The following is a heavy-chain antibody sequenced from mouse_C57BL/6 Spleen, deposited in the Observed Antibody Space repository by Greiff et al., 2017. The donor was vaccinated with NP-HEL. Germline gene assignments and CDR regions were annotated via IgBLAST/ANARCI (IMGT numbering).Heavy chain of an antibody. Sequence: EVQLQQSGPELVKPGASVKIPCKASGYTFTDYNMDWVKQSHGKSLEWIGDINPNNGGTIYNQKFKGKATLTVDKSSSTAYMELRSLTSEDTAVYYCARGNYYGSRQDYAMDYWGQGTSVTVSS. D-gene: IGHD1-1*01. CDR2: INPNNGGT. V-gene: IGHV1-18*01. J-gene: IGHJ4*01. CDR1: GYTFTDYN. CDR3: ARGNYYGSRQDYAMDY.